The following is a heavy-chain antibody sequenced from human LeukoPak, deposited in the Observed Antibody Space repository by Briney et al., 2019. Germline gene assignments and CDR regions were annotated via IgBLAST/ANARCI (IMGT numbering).Heavy chain of an antibody. CDR3: ATDVRGLVPYYFDF. CDR1: GGSISSYY. J-gene: IGHJ4*02. Sequence: KTSETLSLTCAVSGGSISSYYWNWIRQPPGKGLEWIGYIYYSGSTNYNPSLKSRVTISIDTSKNQLSPQLTSVTAADTAVYYCATDVRGLVPYYFDFWGQGTLVTVSS. V-gene: IGHV4-59*01. D-gene: IGHD3-10*02. CDR2: IYYSGST.